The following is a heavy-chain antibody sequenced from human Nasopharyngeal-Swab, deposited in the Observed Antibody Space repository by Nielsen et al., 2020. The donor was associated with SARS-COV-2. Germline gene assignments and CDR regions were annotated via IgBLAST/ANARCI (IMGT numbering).Heavy chain of an antibody. CDR1: GGSISSGSYY. CDR3: ARSSSGWPDY. CDR2: IYYSGST. V-gene: IGHV4-39*01. D-gene: IGHD6-19*01. Sequence: SETLSLTCTVSGGSISSGSYYWGWIRQPPGKGLEWIGSIYYSGSTYYNPSLKSRVTTSVDTSKNQFSLKLSSVTAADTAVYYCARSSSGWPDYWGQGTLVTVSS. J-gene: IGHJ4*02.